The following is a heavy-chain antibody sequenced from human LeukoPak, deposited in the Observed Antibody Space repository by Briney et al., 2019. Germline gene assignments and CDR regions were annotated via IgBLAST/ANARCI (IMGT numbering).Heavy chain of an antibody. V-gene: IGHV3-21*01. D-gene: IGHD3-3*01. CDR3: ARDQGKTYYDFWSGYYSYYMDV. Sequence: PGGSLRLSCAASGFTFSSYSMNWVRQAPGKGLEWVSSISSSSYIYYADSVKGRFTISRDNAKNSLYLQMNSLRAEDTAVYYCARDQGKTYYDFWSGYYSYYMDVWGKGTTVTVSS. CDR2: ISSSSYI. CDR1: GFTFSSYS. J-gene: IGHJ6*03.